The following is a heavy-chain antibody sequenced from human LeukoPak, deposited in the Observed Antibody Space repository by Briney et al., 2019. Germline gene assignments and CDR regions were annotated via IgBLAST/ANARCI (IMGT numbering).Heavy chain of an antibody. CDR3: AKHSGRTGSYP. D-gene: IGHD1-26*01. CDR2: IYYNRGT. CDR1: LVATSGDF. J-gene: IGHJ5*02. Sequence: PSETLSLTCTVSLVATSGDFVSWIGQPPGKGLEWIGYIYYNRGTNYNPSLKGRVTISVDTSKNQFSLKLSSLPAADTPVYYCAKHSGRTGSYPWGQGTLVTVSS. V-gene: IGHV4-59*01.